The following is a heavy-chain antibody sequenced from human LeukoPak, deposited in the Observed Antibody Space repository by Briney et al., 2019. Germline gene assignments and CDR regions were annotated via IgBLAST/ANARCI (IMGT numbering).Heavy chain of an antibody. CDR3: ARGRKYTSGYRVTELGSGYSDF. CDR2: INDSGST. Sequence: SETLSLTFAVYGGSFSGYDWSWIRQPPGKGLEWIGEINDSGSTNYSPSLKSRVTISVDTSKNQFSLKMSSVTAADTAVYYCARGRKYTSGYRVTELGSGYSDFWGQGTLVTVSS. CDR1: GGSFSGYD. V-gene: IGHV4-34*01. D-gene: IGHD5-18*01. J-gene: IGHJ4*02.